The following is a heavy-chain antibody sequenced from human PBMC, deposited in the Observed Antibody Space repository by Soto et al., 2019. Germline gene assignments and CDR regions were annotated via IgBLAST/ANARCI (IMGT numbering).Heavy chain of an antibody. Sequence: EVQLLESGGGLVQPGGSLRLSCAASGFTFSSYAMSWVRQAPGKGLEWVSAISGSGGSTYYADSVKGRFTISRDNSKNTLYLQMHSLRAEDTAVYYCAKDWLAVRGEPPTDWGQGTLVTVSS. CDR1: GFTFSSYA. CDR3: AKDWLAVRGEPPTD. CDR2: ISGSGGST. D-gene: IGHD3-10*01. J-gene: IGHJ4*02. V-gene: IGHV3-23*01.